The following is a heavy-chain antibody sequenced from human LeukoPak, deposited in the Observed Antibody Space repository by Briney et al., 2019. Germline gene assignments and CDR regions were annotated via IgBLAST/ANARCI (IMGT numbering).Heavy chain of an antibody. CDR2: IYWNGVST. D-gene: IGHD5-18*01. CDR1: AFTFSSYA. V-gene: IGHV3-20*01. CDR3: ARGYSYGYYMDV. Sequence: PGGSLRLSCAASAFTFSSYAMSWVRQAPGKGLEWVSGIYWNGVSTGYADSVKGRFTISRDNAKNSLYLQMNSLRAEDTALYHCARGYSYGYYMDVWGKGTTVTVSS. J-gene: IGHJ6*03.